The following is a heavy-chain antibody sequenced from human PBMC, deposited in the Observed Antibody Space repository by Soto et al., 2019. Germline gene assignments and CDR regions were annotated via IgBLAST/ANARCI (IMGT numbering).Heavy chain of an antibody. CDR1: GYTFTSYG. Sequence: ASVKVSCKTSGYTFTSYGISWVRQAPGQGLEWMGWISPYNYNTNYAQKLQGRVTMTTDTSTSTAYMELRSLRSDDTAVYYCARDLRGNSYYFDYWGQGTLVTVSS. CDR2: ISPYNYNT. CDR3: ARDLRGNSYYFDY. J-gene: IGHJ4*02. V-gene: IGHV1-18*04. D-gene: IGHD2-21*01.